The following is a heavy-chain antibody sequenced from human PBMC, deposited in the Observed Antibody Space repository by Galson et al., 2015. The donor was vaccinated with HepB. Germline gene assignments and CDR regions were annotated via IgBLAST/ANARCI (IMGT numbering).Heavy chain of an antibody. CDR2: ISYDGNFK. CDR1: GLTFDDYV. Sequence: SLRLSCAASGLTFDDYVMHWVRQAPGKGLEWVAAISYDGNFKYYADSVKGRFTISRDNSKNTLSLQMDSLRAEDTAVYYCARDRTMAVAGTHQDYWGQGALVTVSS. J-gene: IGHJ4*02. CDR3: ARDRTMAVAGTHQDY. D-gene: IGHD6-19*01. V-gene: IGHV3-30*03.